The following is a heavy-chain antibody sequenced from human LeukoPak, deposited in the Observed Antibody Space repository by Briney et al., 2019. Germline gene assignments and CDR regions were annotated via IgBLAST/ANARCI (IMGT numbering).Heavy chain of an antibody. CDR1: GGSISSYY. CDR2: IYYSGST. D-gene: IGHD3-10*01. V-gene: IGHV4-59*01. J-gene: IGHJ4*02. Sequence: PSETLSLTCTVSGGSISSYYWSWIWQPPGKGLEWIGYIYYSGSTNYNPSLKSRVTISVDTSKNQFSLKLSSVTAADTAVYYCARVKGYYGSGSYFDYWGQGTLVTVSS. CDR3: ARVKGYYGSGSYFDY.